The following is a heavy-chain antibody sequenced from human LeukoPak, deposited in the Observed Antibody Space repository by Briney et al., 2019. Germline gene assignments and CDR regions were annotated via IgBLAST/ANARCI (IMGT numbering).Heavy chain of an antibody. CDR3: ARSYYYGSGSYEPLDY. J-gene: IGHJ4*02. V-gene: IGHV1-2*02. Sequence: GASVKVSCKASGYTFTGYYMHWVRQAPGQGLEWMGWINPNSCGTNYAQKFQGRVTMNRDTSISTAYMELSRLRSDDTAVYYCARSYYYGSGSYEPLDYWGQGTLVTVSS. CDR2: INPNSCGT. D-gene: IGHD3-10*01. CDR1: GYTFTGYY.